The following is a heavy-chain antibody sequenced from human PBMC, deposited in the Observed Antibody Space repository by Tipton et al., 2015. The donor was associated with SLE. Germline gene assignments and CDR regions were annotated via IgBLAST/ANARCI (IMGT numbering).Heavy chain of an antibody. V-gene: IGHV4-34*01. CDR2: INHSGST. Sequence: TLSLTCAVYGGSFSGYYWSWIRQPPGKGLEWIGEINHSGSTNYNPSLKSRVTISVDTSKNQFSLKLSSVTAADTAVYYCARGADTAMVIDYWGQGTLVTVSS. CDR3: ARGADTAMVIDY. J-gene: IGHJ4*02. CDR1: GGSFSGYY. D-gene: IGHD5-18*01.